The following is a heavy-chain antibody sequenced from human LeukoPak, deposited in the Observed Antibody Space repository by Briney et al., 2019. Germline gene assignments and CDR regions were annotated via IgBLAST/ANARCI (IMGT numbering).Heavy chain of an antibody. D-gene: IGHD3-22*01. CDR3: AKDTYYYDSSGYYH. CDR1: GFTFSSYA. Sequence: GGSLRLSCAASGFTFSSYAMSWVRQAPGKGLEWVSAISGSGGSTYYADSVKGRFTISRDNSKNTLYLQMNSLRAEDTAVYYCAKDTYYYDSSGYYHWGQGTLVTVSS. CDR2: ISGSGGST. J-gene: IGHJ5*02. V-gene: IGHV3-23*01.